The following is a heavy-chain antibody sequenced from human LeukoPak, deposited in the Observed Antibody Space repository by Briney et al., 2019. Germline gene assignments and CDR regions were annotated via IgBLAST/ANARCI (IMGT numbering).Heavy chain of an antibody. CDR2: ISSSSSTT. CDR1: GFTFSSYG. Sequence: PGGSLRLSCAASGFTFSSYGMTWVRQAPGKGLEWVSYISSSSSTTYYADSVKGRFTISRDNSRNTVYLQMNSLRAEDTAVYYCANDLGWIQLNLGRGQGTLVTVSS. V-gene: IGHV3-48*01. CDR3: ANDLGWIQLNLG. J-gene: IGHJ4*02. D-gene: IGHD5-18*01.